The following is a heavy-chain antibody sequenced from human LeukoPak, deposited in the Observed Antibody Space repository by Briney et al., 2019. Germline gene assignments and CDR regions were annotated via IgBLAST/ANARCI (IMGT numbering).Heavy chain of an antibody. CDR3: ARSISGSYEGGFDY. Sequence: SVKLSCMASGGTFSSYAISWVRQAPGQGLEWMGGIIPIFGTANYAQKFQGRVTITADESTSTAYMELSSLRSEDTAVYYCARSISGSYEGGFDYWGQGTVVTASS. D-gene: IGHD1-26*01. CDR2: IIPIFGTA. CDR1: GGTFSSYA. V-gene: IGHV1-69*13. J-gene: IGHJ4*02.